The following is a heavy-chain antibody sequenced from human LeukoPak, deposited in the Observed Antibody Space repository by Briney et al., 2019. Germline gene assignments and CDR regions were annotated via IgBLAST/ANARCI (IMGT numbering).Heavy chain of an antibody. CDR2: IYYSGST. CDR1: GGSISSGDYY. Sequence: SETLSLTCTVSGGSISSGDYYWSWIRQPPGKGLEWIGYIYYSGSTYYNPSLKSRVTISVDTSKNQFSLKLSSVTAADTAVYYCAREIYDSSGYYRGFFDYWGQGTLVTVSS. V-gene: IGHV4-30-4*01. J-gene: IGHJ4*02. CDR3: AREIYDSSGYYRGFFDY. D-gene: IGHD3-22*01.